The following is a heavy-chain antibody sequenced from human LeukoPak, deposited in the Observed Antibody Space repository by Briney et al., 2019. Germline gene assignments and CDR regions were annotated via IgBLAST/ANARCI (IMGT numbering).Heavy chain of an antibody. CDR2: IGGGGSPT. CDR1: GFTFSNAW. V-gene: IGHV3-23*01. Sequence: PGGSLRLSCAASGFTFSNAWMSWVRQAPGKGLEWVSVIGGGGSPTFYADSVKGRFTMSRDNSKNTLYLQMTSLGAEDTAVYYCARGHGSGSYDYWGQGTLVTVSS. CDR3: ARGHGSGSYDY. J-gene: IGHJ4*02. D-gene: IGHD3-10*01.